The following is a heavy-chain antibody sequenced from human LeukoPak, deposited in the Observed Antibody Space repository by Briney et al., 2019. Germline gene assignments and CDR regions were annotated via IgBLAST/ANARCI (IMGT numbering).Heavy chain of an antibody. D-gene: IGHD3-10*01. V-gene: IGHV5-51*01. CDR1: GYRLTNNW. J-gene: IGHJ4*02. CDR3: ARHLAMIRGVISHFDY. CDR2: IYPGYSDA. Sequence: GESLKISCKISGYRLTNNWIGWVRQVPGKGLEWMGLIYPGYSDAKYSPSFQGQVTFSADKSISTAYLQWSSLKASDTAMYYCARHLAMIRGVISHFDYWGQGTLVTVSS.